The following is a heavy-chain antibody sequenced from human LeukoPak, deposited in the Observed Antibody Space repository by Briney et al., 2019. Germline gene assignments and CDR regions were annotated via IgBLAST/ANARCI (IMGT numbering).Heavy chain of an antibody. CDR1: GASVGSAGYY. CDR2: IYYISNT. D-gene: IGHD1-26*01. Sequence: SETLSPTCTVSGASVGSAGYYWSWIRQPPGGGLEWIGYIYYISNTNYNPSLRSRVTMSVDPSKNQFSLKLNSVTAADTAVYYCARTQSQSGSYRYYFGYWGQGTLVTVSS. V-gene: IGHV4-61*08. CDR3: ARTQSQSGSYRYYFGY. J-gene: IGHJ4*02.